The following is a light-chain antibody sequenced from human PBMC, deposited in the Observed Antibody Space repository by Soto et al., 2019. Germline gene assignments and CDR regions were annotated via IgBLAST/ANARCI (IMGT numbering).Light chain of an antibody. V-gene: IGKV3-20*01. CDR1: PHIASSY. CDR2: GAS. J-gene: IGKJ4*01. Sequence: IVLTQSPGTLSLSPGERGTLSCRASPHIASSYLAWYQQKRGQPPRLLIYGASTRASGITDRFSGSGSGTDFHLTISRLEPEDFALYYCQKSNNWPPLTCGGGTKVEIK. CDR3: QKSNNWPPLT.